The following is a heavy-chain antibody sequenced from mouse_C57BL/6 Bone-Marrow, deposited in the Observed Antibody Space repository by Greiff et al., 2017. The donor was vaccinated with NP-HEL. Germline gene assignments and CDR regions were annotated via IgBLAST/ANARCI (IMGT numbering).Heavy chain of an antibody. CDR2: IDPSDSYT. CDR1: GYTFTSYW. D-gene: IGHD1-2*01. Sequence: VQLQQSGAELVKPGASVKLSCKASGYTFTSYWMQWVKQRPGQGLEWIGEIDPSDSYTNYNQKFKGKATLTVDTSSSTAYMQLSSLTSEDSAVYYCARLRRYYFDYWGRGTTLTVTS. V-gene: IGHV1-50*01. CDR3: ARLRRYYFDY. J-gene: IGHJ2*01.